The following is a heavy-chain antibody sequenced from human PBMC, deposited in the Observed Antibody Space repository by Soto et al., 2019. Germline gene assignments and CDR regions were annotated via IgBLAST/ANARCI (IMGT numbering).Heavy chain of an antibody. CDR3: ARASLGGYYGSGSYSVDY. CDR2: IYYSGST. Sequence: QVQLQESGPGLVKPSQTLSLTCTVSGGSISSGGYYWSWIRQHPGKGLEWIGYIYYSGSTYYNPSLKSRVTISVATSKNQFSLKLSSVTAADTAVYYCARASLGGYYGSGSYSVDYWGQGTLVTVSS. J-gene: IGHJ4*02. CDR1: GGSISSGGYY. V-gene: IGHV4-31*03. D-gene: IGHD3-10*01.